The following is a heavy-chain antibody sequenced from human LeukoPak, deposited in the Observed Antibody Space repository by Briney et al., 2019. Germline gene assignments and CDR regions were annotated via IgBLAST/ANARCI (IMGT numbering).Heavy chain of an antibody. V-gene: IGHV4-39*07. CDR2: IYYSGST. J-gene: IGHJ5*02. D-gene: IGHD4-11*01. Sequence: SETLSLTCTVSGGSISSSSYYWGWIRQPPGEGLEWIGTIYYSGSTHYNPSLKSRVTISVDTSKNQFSLKLTSLTAADTAVYYCARSTRGDDYIGNRFDPWGQGTLVTVSS. CDR3: ARSTRGDDYIGNRFDP. CDR1: GGSISSSSYY.